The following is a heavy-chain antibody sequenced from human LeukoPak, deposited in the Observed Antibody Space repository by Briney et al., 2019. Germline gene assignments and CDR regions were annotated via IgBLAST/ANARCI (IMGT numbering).Heavy chain of an antibody. D-gene: IGHD2-2*01. CDR2: INHSGST. V-gene: IGHV4-30-2*01. J-gene: IGHJ6*02. Sequence: PSQTLSLTCTVSGGSISSGGYYWSWIRQPPGKGLEWIGEINHSGSTNYNPSLKSRVTISVDTSKNQFSLKLSSVTAADTAVYYCARSSSTSWRYYYYYGMDVWDQGTTVTVSS. CDR3: ARSSSTSWRYYYYYGMDV. CDR1: GGSISSGGYY.